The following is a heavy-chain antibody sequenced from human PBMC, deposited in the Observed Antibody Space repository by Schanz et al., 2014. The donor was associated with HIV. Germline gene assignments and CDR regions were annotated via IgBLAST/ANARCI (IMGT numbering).Heavy chain of an antibody. J-gene: IGHJ3*02. V-gene: IGHV3-48*04. Sequence: VQLVESGGGVVQPGRSLRLSCAASGFTFDSYGIHWVRQAPGKGLEWVSYISSTAYSISHADSVKGRFTISRDNAKKSLYLQMNSLRVEDTAVYYCARGGRFNAFDTWGLGTMVTVSS. CDR1: GFTFDSYG. D-gene: IGHD3-16*01. CDR3: ARGGRFNAFDT. CDR2: ISSTAYSI.